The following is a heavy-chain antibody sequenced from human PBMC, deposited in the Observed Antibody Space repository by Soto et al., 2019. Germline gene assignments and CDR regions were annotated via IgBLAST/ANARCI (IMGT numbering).Heavy chain of an antibody. D-gene: IGHD3-10*01. CDR2: IIPILGIA. V-gene: IGHV1-69*04. CDR3: ARDVYYGSGIFDY. Sequence: SVKVSCKASGGTFSSYTISWVRQAPGQGLEWMGRIIPILGIANYAQKFQGRVTITADKSTSTAYMELSSLRSEDTAVYYCARDVYYGSGIFDYWGQGTLVTVSS. CDR1: GGTFSSYT. J-gene: IGHJ4*02.